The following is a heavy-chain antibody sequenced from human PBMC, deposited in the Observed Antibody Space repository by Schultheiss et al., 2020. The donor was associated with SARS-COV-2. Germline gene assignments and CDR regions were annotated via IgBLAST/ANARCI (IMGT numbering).Heavy chain of an antibody. J-gene: IGHJ3*02. V-gene: IGHV3-23*01. Sequence: GGSLRLSCAASGFTFSSYAMSWVRQAPGRGLELVSAISGSGSSTYYADSVKGRFTISRENAKNSLYLQMNSLKTEDTAVYYCTTGVVADAFDIWGQGTMVTVSS. CDR2: ISGSGSST. CDR3: TTGVVADAFDI. CDR1: GFTFSSYA. D-gene: IGHD3-3*01.